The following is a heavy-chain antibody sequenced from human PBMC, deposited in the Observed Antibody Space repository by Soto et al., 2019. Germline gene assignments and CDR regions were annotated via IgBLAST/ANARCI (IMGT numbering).Heavy chain of an antibody. CDR2: ISGSGNYT. V-gene: IGHV3-21*01. J-gene: IGHJ4*02. CDR1: GFTFSSYS. Sequence: GGSLRLSCAASGFTFSSYSMNWVRQAPGKGLEWVSSISGSGNYTHYADFLRGRFAISRDNAKTSLYLQMNSLRAEDTAVYYCAREGINNYNEYYFDSWGQGTVVTVS. D-gene: IGHD4-4*01. CDR3: AREGINNYNEYYFDS.